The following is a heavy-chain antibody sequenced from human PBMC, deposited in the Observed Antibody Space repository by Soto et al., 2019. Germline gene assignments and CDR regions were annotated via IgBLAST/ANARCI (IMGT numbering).Heavy chain of an antibody. CDR3: ARKMNYYGSGSNSDPNWFDT. CDR2: IIPILGIA. D-gene: IGHD3-10*01. CDR1: GDTFSSYT. V-gene: IGHV1-69*02. J-gene: IGHJ5*02. Sequence: SVKGACKASGDTFSSYTISWVRQAPGQGLEWMGRIIPILGIANYAQKFQGRVTITADKSTSTAYMELSSLRSEATAVYYCARKMNYYGSGSNSDPNWFDTWGQGTLVTVSS.